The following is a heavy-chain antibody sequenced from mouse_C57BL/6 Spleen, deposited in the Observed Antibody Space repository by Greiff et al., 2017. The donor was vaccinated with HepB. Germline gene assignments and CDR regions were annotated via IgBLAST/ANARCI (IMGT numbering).Heavy chain of an antibody. J-gene: IGHJ3*01. Sequence: QVQLQQSGAELVRPGASVTLSCKASGYTFTDYEMHWVKQTPVHGLEWIGAIDPETGGTAYHQKFKGKAILTADKSSSTAYLELRSLTSEDSAVYYCTRGWDGFAYWGQGTLVTVSA. CDR3: TRGWDGFAY. CDR1: GYTFTDYE. V-gene: IGHV1-15*01. CDR2: IDPETGGT. D-gene: IGHD4-1*01.